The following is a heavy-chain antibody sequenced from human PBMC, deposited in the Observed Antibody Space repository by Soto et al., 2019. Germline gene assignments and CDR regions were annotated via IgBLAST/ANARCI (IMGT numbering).Heavy chain of an antibody. Sequence: GGSLRLSCAASGFTFSSYGMHWVRQAPGKGLEWVAVISYDGSNKYYADPVKGRFTISRDNSKNTLYLQMNSLRAEDTAVYYCAKVGYSNPPGDYYGMDVWGQGTTVTVSS. CDR2: ISYDGSNK. CDR3: AKVGYSNPPGDYYGMDV. J-gene: IGHJ6*02. V-gene: IGHV3-30*18. CDR1: GFTFSSYG. D-gene: IGHD4-4*01.